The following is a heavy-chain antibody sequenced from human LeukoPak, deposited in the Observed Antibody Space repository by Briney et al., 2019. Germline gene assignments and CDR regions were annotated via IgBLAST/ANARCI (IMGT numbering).Heavy chain of an antibody. CDR3: AKVARTYYYDSSGYYGFGY. J-gene: IGHJ4*02. V-gene: IGHV3-9*01. Sequence: PGGSLRLSCAASGFTFDDYAMHWVWQAPGKGLEWVSGISWNSGSIGYADSVKGRFTISRDNAKNSLYLQMNSLRAEDTALYYCAKVARTYYYDSSGYYGFGYWGQGTLVTVSS. D-gene: IGHD3-22*01. CDR1: GFTFDDYA. CDR2: ISWNSGSI.